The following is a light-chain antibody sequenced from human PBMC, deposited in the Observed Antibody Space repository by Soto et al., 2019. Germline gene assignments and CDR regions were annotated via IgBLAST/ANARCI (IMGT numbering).Light chain of an antibody. CDR1: QSVSSSY. J-gene: IGKJ1*01. Sequence: EIVLTQSPGTLSLSPGERATLSCRASQSVSSSYLAWYQQKPGQAPRLLIYGASSRATGIPDRFSGSGSGTDFTLTISGLEPEDFAVYYCQQYGRSPLTFGQGTKVEIK. CDR3: QQYGRSPLT. V-gene: IGKV3-20*01. CDR2: GAS.